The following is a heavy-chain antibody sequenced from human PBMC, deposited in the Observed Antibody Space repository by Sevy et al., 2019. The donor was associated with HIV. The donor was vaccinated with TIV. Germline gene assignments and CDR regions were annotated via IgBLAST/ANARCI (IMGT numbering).Heavy chain of an antibody. J-gene: IGHJ4*02. CDR2: ISTSGSTT. V-gene: IGHV3-48*02. CDR3: AREENRELGTIPLDS. CDR1: GFTFSHHN. D-gene: IGHD7-27*01. Sequence: GGSLRLSCAASGFTFSHHNMNWVRQAPGKGLEWISYISTSGSTTYFADSVRGRFTISRDNAKNPLFLEMHSLTDEDTAVYYCAREENRELGTIPLDSWGRGIQVTVSS.